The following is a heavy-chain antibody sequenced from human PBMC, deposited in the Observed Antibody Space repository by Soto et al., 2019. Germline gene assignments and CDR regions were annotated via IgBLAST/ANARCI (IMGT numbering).Heavy chain of an antibody. D-gene: IGHD3-10*01. Sequence: SDTLSLTCTVAGTSISSYYWSWIRQPPGKGLEWIGYIYYSGSTNYNPSLKSRVTISVDTSKYQFSLKLSSVTAADTAVYYCARQGSVVRGVIPYYYYGMDVWGQGTTVT. J-gene: IGHJ6*02. CDR2: IYYSGST. CDR1: GTSISSYY. V-gene: IGHV4-59*08. CDR3: ARQGSVVRGVIPYYYYGMDV.